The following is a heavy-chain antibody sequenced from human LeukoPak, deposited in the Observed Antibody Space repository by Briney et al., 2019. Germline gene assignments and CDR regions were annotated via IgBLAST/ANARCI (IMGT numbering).Heavy chain of an antibody. Sequence: SQTLSLTCAISGDSVSSNSAAWNWIRQSPSRGLEWLGRTYYRSKWYNDYAISVKSRITINPDTSKNQFSLHLNSVTPGDTAEYYCARGTATASYPINWFDPWGQGILVTVSS. D-gene: IGHD1-14*01. CDR1: GDSVSSNSAA. J-gene: IGHJ5*02. CDR2: TYYRSKWYN. V-gene: IGHV6-1*01. CDR3: ARGTATASYPINWFDP.